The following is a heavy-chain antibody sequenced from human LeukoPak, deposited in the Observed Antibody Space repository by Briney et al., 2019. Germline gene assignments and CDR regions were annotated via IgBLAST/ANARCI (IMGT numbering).Heavy chain of an antibody. J-gene: IGHJ6*03. CDR1: GVSISSSNSY. CDR3: ARLHYGSGKYMDV. D-gene: IGHD3-10*01. V-gene: IGHV4-39*01. CDR2: IYYSGNT. Sequence: SETLSLTCTVSGVSISSSNSYWGWIRQPPGKGLQWIGSIYYSGNTYYNASLKSQVSISIDTSKNQFSLKLSSVTAADTAVYYCARLHYGSGKYMDVWGKGTTVTISS.